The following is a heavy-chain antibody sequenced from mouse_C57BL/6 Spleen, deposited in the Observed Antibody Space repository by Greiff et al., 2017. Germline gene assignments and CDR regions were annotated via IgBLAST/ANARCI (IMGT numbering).Heavy chain of an antibody. J-gene: IGHJ2*01. D-gene: IGHD2-5*01. CDR3: ARPYYSNPYYFDY. CDR1: GYTFTSYW. CDR2: LNPSSGYT. V-gene: IGHV1-7*01. Sequence: VQLQQSGAELAKPGASVKLSCKASGYTFTSYWMHWVKQRPGQGLEWIGYLNPSSGYTKYNQKFKDKATLTADKSSSTAYMQLSSLTYEDSAVYYCARPYYSNPYYFDYWGQGTTLTVAS.